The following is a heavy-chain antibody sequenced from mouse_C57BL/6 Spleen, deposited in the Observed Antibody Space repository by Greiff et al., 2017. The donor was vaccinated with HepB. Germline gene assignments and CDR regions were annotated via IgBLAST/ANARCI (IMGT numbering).Heavy chain of an antibody. CDR1: GFTFSDYG. V-gene: IGHV5-17*01. J-gene: IGHJ4*01. CDR3: ARGAIYDYDGYYAMDY. Sequence: VHVKQSGGGLVKPGGSLKLSCAASGFTFSDYGMHWVRQAPEKGLEWVAYISSGSSTIYYADTVKGRFTISKDNAKNTLFLQMTSLRSEDTAMYYCARGAIYDYDGYYAMDYWGQGTSVTVSS. CDR2: ISSGSSTI. D-gene: IGHD2-4*01.